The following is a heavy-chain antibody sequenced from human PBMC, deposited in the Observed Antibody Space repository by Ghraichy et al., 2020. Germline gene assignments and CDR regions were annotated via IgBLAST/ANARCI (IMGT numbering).Heavy chain of an antibody. Sequence: SQTLSLTCTVSGDSISSGYYDWSWIRQPAGKGLEWIGRIFSSGNTNYNPSLEGRVTISRDTSNNQFSLRLSSVTAADTAVYYCARDGGQNWGWGYYYAFWGQGIQVTVSS. CDR3: ARDGGQNWGWGYYYAF. CDR1: GDSISSGYYD. CDR2: IFSSGNT. D-gene: IGHD7-27*01. V-gene: IGHV4-61*02. J-gene: IGHJ4*02.